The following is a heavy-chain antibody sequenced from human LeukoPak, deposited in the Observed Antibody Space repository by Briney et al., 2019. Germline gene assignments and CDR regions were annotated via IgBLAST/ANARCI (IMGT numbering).Heavy chain of an antibody. D-gene: IGHD3-10*01. CDR2: INTNTGNP. V-gene: IGHV7-4-1*02. CDR3: ARVEYYGSGSTDGIRSYFDY. Sequence: WASVKVSCKASGYTFTNYTMNWVRQAPGQGLEWMGWINTNTGNPTYAQGSTGRFVFSLDTSVSTAYLQISSLKAEDTAVYYCARVEYYGSGSTDGIRSYFDYWGQGTLVTVSS. CDR1: GYTFTNYT. J-gene: IGHJ4*02.